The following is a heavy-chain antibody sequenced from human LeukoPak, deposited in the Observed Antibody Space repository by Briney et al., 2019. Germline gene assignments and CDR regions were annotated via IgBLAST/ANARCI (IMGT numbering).Heavy chain of an antibody. CDR2: INSNSGGT. D-gene: IGHD3-22*01. Sequence: GASVKVSCKASGYTFTAYYMHWVRQAPGQGLERVGWINSNSGGTNFAQKYQGRVTMTRDTSISTAYMELSSLRSDDTAVYYCARGEKVATMIVTGYWGQGTLVTVSS. CDR1: GYTFTAYY. J-gene: IGHJ4*02. V-gene: IGHV1-2*02. CDR3: ARGEKVATMIVTGY.